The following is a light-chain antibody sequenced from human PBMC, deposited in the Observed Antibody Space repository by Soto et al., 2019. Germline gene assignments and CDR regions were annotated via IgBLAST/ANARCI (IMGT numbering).Light chain of an antibody. CDR3: QQYDSSRT. CDR1: QSVSSN. CDR2: GAS. Sequence: EIVMTQSPGTLSVSPGERATPSCRASQSVSSNLAWYQQKTGQAPRLLIYGASTRATGIPARFSGSGSGTEFTLTISRLEPEDFAVYYCQQYDSSRTFGQGTKVDIK. V-gene: IGKV3-15*01. J-gene: IGKJ1*01.